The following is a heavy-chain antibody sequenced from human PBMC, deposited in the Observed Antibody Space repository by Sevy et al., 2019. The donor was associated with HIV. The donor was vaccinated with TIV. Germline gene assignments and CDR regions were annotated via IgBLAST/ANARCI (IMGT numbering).Heavy chain of an antibody. J-gene: IGHJ4*02. D-gene: IGHD3-16*01. CDR2: IESDGSST. CDR1: GFTFSRYW. V-gene: IGHV3-74*01. Sequence: GGSLRLSCAASGFTFSRYWMHWVRQAPGKGLVWISGIESDGSSTRYADSVKGPLSISRDNAKNTLHLQMNSLRAEDTAVYYCARGEGAMGDFDYWGQGTLVTVSS. CDR3: ARGEGAMGDFDY.